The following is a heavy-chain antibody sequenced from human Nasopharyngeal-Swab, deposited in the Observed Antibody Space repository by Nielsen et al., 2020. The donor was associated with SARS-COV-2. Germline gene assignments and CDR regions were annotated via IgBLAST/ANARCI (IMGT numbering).Heavy chain of an antibody. D-gene: IGHD3-22*01. CDR1: GFTFSSYA. CDR2: ISYDGSNK. V-gene: IGHV3-30*09. CDR3: ARGARGFYYDSSGYSNFDY. J-gene: IGHJ4*02. Sequence: GGSLRLPCAASGFTFSSYAMHWVRQAPGKGLEWVAVISYDGSNKYYADSVKGRFAISRDNSKNTLYLQMNSLRAEDTAVYYCARGARGFYYDSSGYSNFDYWGQGTLVTVSS.